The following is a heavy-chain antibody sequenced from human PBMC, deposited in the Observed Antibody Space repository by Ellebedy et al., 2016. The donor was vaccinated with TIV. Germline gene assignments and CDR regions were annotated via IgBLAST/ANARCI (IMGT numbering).Heavy chain of an antibody. V-gene: IGHV3-7*03. J-gene: IGHJ4*02. CDR3: ARENWGDLDC. CDR1: GFTFRDYW. CDR2: IDHDGSKT. Sequence: GGSLRLSCAASGFTFRDYWMAWVRQAPGKGLEWVATIDHDGSKTFYLDSVTGRFPISRDNAKKSLYLQMNNLRVEDTAVYYCARENWGDLDCWGQGTLVTVSS. D-gene: IGHD7-27*01.